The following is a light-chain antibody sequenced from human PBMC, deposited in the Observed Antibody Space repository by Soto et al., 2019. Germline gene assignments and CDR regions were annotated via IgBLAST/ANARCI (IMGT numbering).Light chain of an antibody. CDR2: AAS. CDR1: QAISNY. Sequence: DIQMTQSPSSLSASVGDRVTITCRASQAISNYLAWYQQKPGKVPKLLIYAASTLQSGVPSRFSGSGSGTDFTLTISSLQPEDVATYYCLKYNSAPFTFGPGTKLDLK. V-gene: IGKV1-27*01. CDR3: LKYNSAPFT. J-gene: IGKJ3*01.